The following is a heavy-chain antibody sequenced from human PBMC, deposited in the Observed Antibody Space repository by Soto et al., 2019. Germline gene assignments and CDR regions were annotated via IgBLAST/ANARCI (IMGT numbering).Heavy chain of an antibody. J-gene: IGHJ4*02. CDR1: GFTFDSVA. CDR2: IGGGGIST. V-gene: IGHV3-23*01. Sequence: EVQLLDSGGGLVQPGGSLTLSCAASGFTFDSVAMSWVRQAPGKGLDWVSAIGGGGISTYYADSVKGRFTISRDNSKNMLYLQMNSLRAEDTAIYYCAQGSGGYRPYYFDYWGQGTLVTVSS. D-gene: IGHD3-22*01. CDR3: AQGSGGYRPYYFDY.